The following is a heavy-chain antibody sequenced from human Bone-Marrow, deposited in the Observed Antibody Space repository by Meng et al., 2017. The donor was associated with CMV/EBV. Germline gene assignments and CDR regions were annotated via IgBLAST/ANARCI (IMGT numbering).Heavy chain of an antibody. V-gene: IGHV3-21*01. CDR3: ARHYYGSGSYYTYYYYYGMDV. CDR2: ISSSSSYI. D-gene: IGHD3-10*01. Sequence: ETLSLTCTVSGGSISSYSMNWVRQAPGKGLEWVSSISSSSSYIYYADSVKGRFTISRDNAKNSLYLRMNSLRAEDTAVYYCARHYYGSGSYYTYYYYYGMDVWGQGTTVTVSS. J-gene: IGHJ6*02. CDR1: GGSISSYS.